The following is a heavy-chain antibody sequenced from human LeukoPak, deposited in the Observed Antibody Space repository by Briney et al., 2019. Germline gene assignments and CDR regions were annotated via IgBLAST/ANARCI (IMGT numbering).Heavy chain of an antibody. D-gene: IGHD3-22*01. CDR1: GFTFSDYY. CDR2: ISNTASTI. Sequence: GGSLRLSCAASGFTFSDYYMSWISQAPGGGLEWLSYISNTASTIYYADSVKGRFTISRDNAKNSLYLQMNSLRAEDTAIYYCARDPGDYYDHSGSFDYWGQGILVTVSS. J-gene: IGHJ4*02. V-gene: IGHV3-11*01. CDR3: ARDPGDYYDHSGSFDY.